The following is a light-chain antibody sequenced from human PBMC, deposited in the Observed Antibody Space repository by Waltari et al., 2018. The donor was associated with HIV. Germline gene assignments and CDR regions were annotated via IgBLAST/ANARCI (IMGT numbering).Light chain of an antibody. Sequence: DIQMTQSPSSLSASVGDRVTITCQASQDIDNYLNWYQQKPGKAPKRLISDAANLETWVPSRFTGSGSGTDFTFTISSLQPEDIATYYCQQYDNFPFTFGGGTKVEIK. V-gene: IGKV1-33*01. CDR2: DAA. J-gene: IGKJ4*01. CDR1: QDIDNY. CDR3: QQYDNFPFT.